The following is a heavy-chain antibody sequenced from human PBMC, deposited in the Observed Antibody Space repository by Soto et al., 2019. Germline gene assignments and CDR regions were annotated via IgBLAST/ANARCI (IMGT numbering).Heavy chain of an antibody. CDR2: ISSSSSYI. V-gene: IGHV3-21*01. D-gene: IGHD6-19*01. CDR3: ASIEAGTVFYYYGMDV. Sequence: PGGSLRLSCAASGFTFSSYSMNWVRQAPGKGLEWVSSISSSSSYIYYADSVKGRFTISRDNAKNSLYLQMNSLRAEDTAVYYCASIEAGTVFYYYGMDVWGQGTTVTVSS. J-gene: IGHJ6*02. CDR1: GFTFSSYS.